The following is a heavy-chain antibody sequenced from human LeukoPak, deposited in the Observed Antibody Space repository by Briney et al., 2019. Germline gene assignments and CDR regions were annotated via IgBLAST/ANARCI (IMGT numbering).Heavy chain of an antibody. CDR3: AREGKYCYDSSGTGAFDI. V-gene: IGHV3-21*01. D-gene: IGHD3-22*01. J-gene: IGHJ3*02. CDR2: ISSSSSYI. Sequence: GGSLRLSCAASGFTFSSYSMNWVRQAPGKGLEWVSSISSSSSYIYYADSVKGRFTISRDNAKNSLYLQMNSLRAEDTAVYYCAREGKYCYDSSGTGAFDIWGQGTMVTVSS. CDR1: GFTFSSYS.